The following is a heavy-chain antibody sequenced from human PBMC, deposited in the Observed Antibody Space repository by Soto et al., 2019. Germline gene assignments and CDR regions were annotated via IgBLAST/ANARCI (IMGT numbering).Heavy chain of an antibody. CDR3: TKGVVVITSYFQH. CDR2: ISYDESNK. D-gene: IGHD3-22*01. V-gene: IGHV3-30*18. Sequence: GGSLRLSCAASGFTFSSYGMHWVRQVPGKGLEWVAVISYDESNKYYADSVKGRFTISRDNSKNTLYLQMNSLRAEDTAVYYCTKGVVVITSYFQHWGQGTLVTVSS. J-gene: IGHJ1*01. CDR1: GFTFSSYG.